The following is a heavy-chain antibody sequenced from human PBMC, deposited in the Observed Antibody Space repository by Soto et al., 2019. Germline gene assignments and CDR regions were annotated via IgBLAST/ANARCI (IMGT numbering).Heavy chain of an antibody. CDR1: GYTFTRYD. D-gene: IGHD3-3*01. Sequence: ASVKVSCKASGYTFTRYDINWVRQATGQGLEWMGWMNPNSGNTGYAQKFQGRVTMTRNTSISTAYMELSSLRSEDTAVYYCARGPPSYDFWSGYGPYYYYYYGMDVWGQGTTVTVSS. J-gene: IGHJ6*02. V-gene: IGHV1-8*01. CDR3: ARGPPSYDFWSGYGPYYYYYYGMDV. CDR2: MNPNSGNT.